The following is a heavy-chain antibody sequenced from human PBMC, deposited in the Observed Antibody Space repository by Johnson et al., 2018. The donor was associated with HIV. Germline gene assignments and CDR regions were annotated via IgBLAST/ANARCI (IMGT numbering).Heavy chain of an antibody. CDR1: GFTFSDHY. D-gene: IGHD6-6*01. CDR3: TPATTPGQLDDAFDI. V-gene: IGHV3-72*01. J-gene: IGHJ3*02. Sequence: VQLVESGGGLVKPGGSLRLSCAASGFTFSDHYMDWVRQAPGKGLEWVGRTRNKANSYTTEYAASVKGRFTISRDDSKNTLYLQMNSLKTEDTAVYYCTPATTPGQLDDAFDIWGQGTMVTVSS. CDR2: TRNKANSYTT.